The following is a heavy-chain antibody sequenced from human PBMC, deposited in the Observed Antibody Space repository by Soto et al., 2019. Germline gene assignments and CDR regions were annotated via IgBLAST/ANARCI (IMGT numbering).Heavy chain of an antibody. CDR2: ISQGGSKT. CDR3: ARDELQALDY. Sequence: LRLTSATWGFTLGNHVVPCARQAPGKGLEWVALISQGGSKTYYAVAVKGRCIMSRYNSKNKVYVNTNRLSIAESAVSYCARDELQALDYCGQGTLVTVSS. D-gene: IGHD1-1*01. V-gene: IGHV3-30-3*01. J-gene: IGHJ4*02. CDR1: GFTLGNHV.